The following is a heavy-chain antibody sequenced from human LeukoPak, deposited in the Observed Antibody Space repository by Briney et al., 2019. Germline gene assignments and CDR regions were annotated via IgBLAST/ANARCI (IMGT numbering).Heavy chain of an antibody. CDR2: IRIGGGGT. CDR1: GFDLTTYA. J-gene: IGHJ4*02. CDR3: ANQSPG. Sequence: GGSLRLSCAASGFDLTTYAMTWVRQAPAKGLEWVSSIRIGGGGTYYADSVKGRFTISRDNPKNTVYLQMNSLRAEDTAVYYCANQSPGWGQGTLVTVSS. V-gene: IGHV3-23*01.